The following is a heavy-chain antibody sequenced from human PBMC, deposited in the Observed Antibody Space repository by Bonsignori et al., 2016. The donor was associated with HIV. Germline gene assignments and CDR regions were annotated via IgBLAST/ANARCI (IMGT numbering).Heavy chain of an antibody. J-gene: IGHJ3*02. V-gene: IGHV3-30*02. D-gene: IGHD3-3*01. CDR3: AKDMNDFWSGYPGI. Sequence: RQAPGKGLEWVAFIRYDGSNKYYADSVKGRFTISRDNSKNTLYLQMNSLRAEDTAVYYCAKDMNDFWSGYPGIWGQGTMVTVSS. CDR2: IRYDGSNK.